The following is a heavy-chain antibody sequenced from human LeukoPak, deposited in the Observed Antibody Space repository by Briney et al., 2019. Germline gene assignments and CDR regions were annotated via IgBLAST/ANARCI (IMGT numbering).Heavy chain of an antibody. Sequence: ASVKVSCKVSGYTLTELSMHWVRQAPGKGLEWMGGFDPEDGETIYAQKLQGRVTMTTDTSTSTAYMELRSLRSDDTAVYYCARDHSSSLGGYWGQGTLVTVSS. CDR1: GYTLTELS. D-gene: IGHD6-13*01. CDR3: ARDHSSSLGGY. CDR2: FDPEDGET. V-gene: IGHV1-24*01. J-gene: IGHJ4*02.